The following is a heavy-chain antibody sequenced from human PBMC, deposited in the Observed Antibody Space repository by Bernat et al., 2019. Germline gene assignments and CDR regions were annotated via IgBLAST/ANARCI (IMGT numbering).Heavy chain of an antibody. Sequence: EVQLVESRGGLVQPGGSLRLSCAASGFTFSSYWMHWVRQAPGKGLVWVSRINSDGSSTSYADSVKGRFTISRDNAKNTLYLQMNSLRAEDTAVYYCARVIAVAGHGGVFDYWGQGTLVTVSS. CDR1: GFTFSSYW. J-gene: IGHJ4*02. CDR3: ARVIAVAGHGGVFDY. V-gene: IGHV3-74*01. CDR2: INSDGSST. D-gene: IGHD6-19*01.